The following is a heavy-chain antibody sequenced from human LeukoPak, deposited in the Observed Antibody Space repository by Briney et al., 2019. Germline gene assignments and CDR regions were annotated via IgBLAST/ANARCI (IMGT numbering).Heavy chain of an antibody. V-gene: IGHV3-48*01. D-gene: IGHD3-22*01. J-gene: IGHJ4*02. CDR1: GFTFSSYS. CDR2: ISSSSSTI. Sequence: PGGSLRLSCAASGFTFSSYSMNWVRQAPGKGLEWVSYISSSSSTIYYADSVKSRFTISRDNAKNSLYLQMNSLRAEDTAVYYCAREIRSYYYDSSGYLEDWGQGTLVTVSS. CDR3: AREIRSYYYDSSGYLED.